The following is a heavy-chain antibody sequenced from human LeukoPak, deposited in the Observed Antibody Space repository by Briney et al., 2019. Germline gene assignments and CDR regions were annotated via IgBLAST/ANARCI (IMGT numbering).Heavy chain of an antibody. D-gene: IGHD3-10*01. J-gene: IGHJ4*02. CDR3: AKYPYGSGSYYADY. Sequence: GGSLRLSCAASGFTFSSYAMSWVRQAPGKGLEWVSAISGSGGSTYYADSVRGRFTISRDNSKNTLYLQMNSLRAEDTAVYYCAKYPYGSGSYYADYWGQGTLVTVSS. CDR1: GFTFSSYA. V-gene: IGHV3-23*01. CDR2: ISGSGGST.